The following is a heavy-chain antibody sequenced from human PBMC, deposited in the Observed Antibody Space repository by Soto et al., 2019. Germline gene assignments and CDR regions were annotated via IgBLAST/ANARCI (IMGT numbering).Heavy chain of an antibody. Sequence: QITLKESGPTLVKPTQTLTVTCTFSGFSLSTSGAGVGWIRQSPGKAPEWLALIYWKDEKRYNPGLKSRLTTNKDTSKNQVVRTMTDLEPVATATYFCAHRYGGNYYRWYFDSWGQGTLVTVSS. CDR3: AHRYGGNYYRWYFDS. J-gene: IGHJ4*02. D-gene: IGHD1-26*01. CDR1: GFSLSTSGAG. CDR2: IYWKDEK. V-gene: IGHV2-5*01.